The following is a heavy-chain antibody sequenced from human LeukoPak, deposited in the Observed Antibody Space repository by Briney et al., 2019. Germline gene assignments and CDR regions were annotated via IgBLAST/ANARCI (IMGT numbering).Heavy chain of an antibody. V-gene: IGHV4-34*01. CDR2: INHSGST. CDR1: GGSFSGYY. Sequence: SETLSLTCAVYGGSFSGYYWSWIRQPPGKGLEWIGEINHSGSTNYNPSLKSRVTISVDTSKSQFSLKLSSVTAADTAVYYCARDSSSSEDYWGQGTLVTVSS. CDR3: ARDSSSSEDY. J-gene: IGHJ4*02. D-gene: IGHD6-6*01.